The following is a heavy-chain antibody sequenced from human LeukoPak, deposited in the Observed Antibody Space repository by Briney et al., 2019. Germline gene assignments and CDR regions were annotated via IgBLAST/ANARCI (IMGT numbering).Heavy chain of an antibody. CDR1: GYTFTGYY. V-gene: IGHV1-2*06. J-gene: IGHJ4*02. CDR2: INPNSGGT. Sequence: ASVKVSCKASGYTFTGYYMHWVRQAPGQGLEWMGRINPNSGGTNYAQKFQGRVTMTRDTSISTAYMELSRLRSDGTAVYYCARVGDTAMPPDCWGQGTLVTVSS. CDR3: ARVGDTAMPPDC. D-gene: IGHD5-18*01.